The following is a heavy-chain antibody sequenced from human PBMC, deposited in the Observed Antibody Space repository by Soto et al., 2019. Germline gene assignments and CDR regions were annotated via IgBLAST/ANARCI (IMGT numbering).Heavy chain of an antibody. V-gene: IGHV3-13*01. CDR3: ARGNYGDYKYGMDV. CDR1: GFTFSSYD. Sequence: GGSLRLSCAASGFTFSSYDMHWVRQATGKGLEWVSAIGTAGDTYYPGSVKGRFTISRENAKNSLYLQMNSLRAGDTAVYYCARGNYGDYKYGMDVWGQGTTVTVSS. CDR2: IGTAGDT. D-gene: IGHD4-17*01. J-gene: IGHJ6*02.